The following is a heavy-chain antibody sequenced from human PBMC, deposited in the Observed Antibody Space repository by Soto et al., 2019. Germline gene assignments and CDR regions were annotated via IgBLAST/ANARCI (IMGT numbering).Heavy chain of an antibody. CDR3: ARDPNIVLVPAALRSYYYYYGMDV. D-gene: IGHD2-2*01. V-gene: IGHV3-7*01. J-gene: IGHJ6*02. CDR1: GFTFSSYW. Sequence: GGSLRLSCAASGFTFSSYWMSWVRQAPGKGLEWVANIKQDGSEKYYVDSVKGRFTISRDNAKNSLYLQMNSLGAEDTAVYYCARDPNIVLVPAALRSYYYYYGMDVWGQGTTVTVSS. CDR2: IKQDGSEK.